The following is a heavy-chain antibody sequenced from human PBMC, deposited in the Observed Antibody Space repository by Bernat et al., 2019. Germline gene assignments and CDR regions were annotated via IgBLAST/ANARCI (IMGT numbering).Heavy chain of an antibody. CDR1: GGSFSGYY. D-gene: IGHD2-15*01. Sequence: QVQLQQWGAGLLKPSETLSLTCAVYGGSFSGYYWSWIRQPPGKGLEWIGEINHSGSTNYNPSLKSRVTISVRPSKNTFSLKLSSGTAADTAVYYCARGRPLYCSGGSCYSRWFAPWGQGTLVTVSS. CDR2: INHSGST. CDR3: ARGRPLYCSGGSCYSRWFAP. J-gene: IGHJ5*02. V-gene: IGHV4-34*01.